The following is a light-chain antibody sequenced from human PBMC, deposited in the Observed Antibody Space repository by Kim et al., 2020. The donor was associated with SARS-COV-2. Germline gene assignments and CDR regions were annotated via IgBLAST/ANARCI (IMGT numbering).Light chain of an antibody. V-gene: IGKV1-5*03. CDR3: QQYNSYWT. CDR2: KAS. CDR1: QSISSW. J-gene: IGKJ1*01. Sequence: DIQMTQSPSTLSASVGDRVTITCRASQSISSWLAWYQQKPGEAPKVLIYKASSLESGVPSRFSGSGFGTEFTLTISSLQPDDFATYYCQQYNSYWTFGQGTKVDIK.